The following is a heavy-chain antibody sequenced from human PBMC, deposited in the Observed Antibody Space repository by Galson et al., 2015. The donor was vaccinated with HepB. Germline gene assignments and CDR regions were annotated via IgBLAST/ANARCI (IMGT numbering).Heavy chain of an antibody. CDR1: RSTFSNYG. CDR2: ISYDGPDN. Sequence: SLRLSCAVARSTFSNYGLHWVHQASGNGLEWIAHISYDGPDNKYADSEKGRFTVSRDNSKNTLYLHLNNLRVEYTVVYYCAREEHWNTWLSWGQGTLVTVSS. V-gene: IGHV3-30*03. D-gene: IGHD1/OR15-1a*01. CDR3: AREEHWNTWLS. J-gene: IGHJ5*02.